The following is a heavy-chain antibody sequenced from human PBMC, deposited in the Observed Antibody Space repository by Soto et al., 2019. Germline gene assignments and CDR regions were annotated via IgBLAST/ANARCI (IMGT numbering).Heavy chain of an antibody. Sequence: ASVKVSCKASGYTFTGYYIHWVRQAPGQGLEWMGWINPNSGGTNYAQKFQGWVTMTRDTSISTAYMELSRLRSDDTAVYYCARDTSPLRFPPRPYGMDVWGQGTTVTVSS. J-gene: IGHJ6*02. CDR1: GYTFTGYY. D-gene: IGHD3-3*01. V-gene: IGHV1-2*04. CDR3: ARDTSPLRFPPRPYGMDV. CDR2: INPNSGGT.